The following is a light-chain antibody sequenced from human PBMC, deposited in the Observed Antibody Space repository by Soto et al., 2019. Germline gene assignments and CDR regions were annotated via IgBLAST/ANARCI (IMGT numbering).Light chain of an antibody. J-gene: IGLJ1*01. CDR3: TSYTTTSTLDV. Sequence: QSALTQPASVSGSPGQSITIPCTGTNSDVGAYNYVSWYQHHPGKAPKLMIYEVFTRSSGVSSRFSGSKSGSTASLTISGLQAEDEADYYCTSYTTTSTLDVFGTGTKLTVL. CDR1: NSDVGAYNY. CDR2: EVF. V-gene: IGLV2-14*01.